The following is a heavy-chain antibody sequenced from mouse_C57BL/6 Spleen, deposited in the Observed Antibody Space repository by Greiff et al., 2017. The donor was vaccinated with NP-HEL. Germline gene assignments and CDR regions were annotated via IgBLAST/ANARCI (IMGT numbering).Heavy chain of an antibody. CDR3: ARSPNLYYFDY. CDR2: IRNKANGYTT. CDR1: GFTFTDYY. J-gene: IGHJ2*01. D-gene: IGHD4-1*01. V-gene: IGHV7-3*01. Sequence: EVQLVESGGGLVQPGGSLSLSCAASGFTFTDYYMSWVRQPPGKALEWLGFIRNKANGYTTEYSASVKGRFTISRDNSQSILYLQMNALRAEDSATCYCARSPNLYYFDYWGQGTTLTVSS.